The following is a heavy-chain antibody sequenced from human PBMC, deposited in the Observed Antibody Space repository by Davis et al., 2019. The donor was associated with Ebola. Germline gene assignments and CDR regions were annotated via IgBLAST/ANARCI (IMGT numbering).Heavy chain of an antibody. V-gene: IGHV1-69*13. CDR2: IIPIFGTA. CDR3: ARIGVVVPAAIHSSNSNWFDP. J-gene: IGHJ5*02. D-gene: IGHD2-2*01. Sequence: SVKVSCKASGGTFSSYAISWVRQAPGQGLEWMGGIIPIFGTANYAQKFQGRVTITADESTSTAYMELSSLRSEDTAVYYCARIGVVVPAAIHSSNSNWFDPWGQGTLVTVSS. CDR1: GGTFSSYA.